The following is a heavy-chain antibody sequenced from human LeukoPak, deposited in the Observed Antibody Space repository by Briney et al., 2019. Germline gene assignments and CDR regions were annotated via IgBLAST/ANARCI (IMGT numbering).Heavy chain of an antibody. Sequence: SQTLSLTCTVSGDSISSDSYYWSWIRQPAGKGLEWIGRIYISGSINHNPSLKSRVTISVDTSKNQFSLKLSSVTAADTALYYCARHGGSWTFDYWGQGTLVTVSS. V-gene: IGHV4-61*02. J-gene: IGHJ4*02. CDR3: ARHGGSWTFDY. CDR2: IYISGSI. CDR1: GDSISSDSYY. D-gene: IGHD6-13*01.